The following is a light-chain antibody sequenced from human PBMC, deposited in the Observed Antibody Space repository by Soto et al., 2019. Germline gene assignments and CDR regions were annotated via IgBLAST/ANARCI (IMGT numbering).Light chain of an antibody. Sequence: QSALTQPRSVSGSPGQSVTISCTGTSSDVGGYNYVSWYQQHPGKAPKLMIYEVTKRPSGVPDRFSGSKSANTASLTISGLQAEDEADYYCCSYGGSDTDVFGGGTQLTVL. CDR3: CSYGGSDTDV. CDR2: EVT. V-gene: IGLV2-11*01. CDR1: SSDVGGYNY. J-gene: IGLJ2*01.